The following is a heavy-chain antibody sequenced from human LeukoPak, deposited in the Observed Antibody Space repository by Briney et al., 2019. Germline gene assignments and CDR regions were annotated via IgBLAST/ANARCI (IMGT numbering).Heavy chain of an antibody. D-gene: IGHD3-10*01. CDR1: GFTVRSNY. CDR2: ISSGGST. CDR3: ARDPHGSEYYYYGMDV. Sequence: GGSLRLSCAASGFTVRSNYLSWVRQDPGKGLEGVSDISSGGSTYYADSVKGRFTSSGDNSKNTLYLQMNSLRAEDTAVYYCARDPHGSEYYYYGMDVWGQGTTVTVSS. J-gene: IGHJ6*02. V-gene: IGHV3-66*01.